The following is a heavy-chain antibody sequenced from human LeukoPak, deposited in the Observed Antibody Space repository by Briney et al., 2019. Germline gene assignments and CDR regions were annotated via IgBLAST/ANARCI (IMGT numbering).Heavy chain of an antibody. V-gene: IGHV1-2*02. CDR1: GYTLTCYS. D-gene: IGHD3-9*01. CDR3: AREDYLRHFDWLLYGWGCFLDY. CDR2: SNPNSVGT. J-gene: IGHJ4*02. Sequence: ASVKCSCNASGYTLTCYSMHWVRHAPGQGLEWIGWSNPNSVGTKYAQTFQGRVTLTRDTSIPTAYMELSRLGSDDTALSFCAREDYLRHFDWLLYGWGCFLDYWGQGPRDSVSS.